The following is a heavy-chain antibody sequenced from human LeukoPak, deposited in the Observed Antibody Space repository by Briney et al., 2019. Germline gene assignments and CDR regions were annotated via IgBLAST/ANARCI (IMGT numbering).Heavy chain of an antibody. Sequence: GGSLRLSRAASGFTFDSSWMHWVRQDPVKGLVWVARVSGDGTTTTYADSVKGRFTISRDNAKNTLYLQMNIVRAEDTAVYCARGGSPFYWGQGSRVTVSS. CDR3: ARGGSPFY. D-gene: IGHD3-10*01. CDR2: VSGDGTTT. V-gene: IGHV3-74*01. J-gene: IGHJ4*02. CDR1: GFTFDSSW.